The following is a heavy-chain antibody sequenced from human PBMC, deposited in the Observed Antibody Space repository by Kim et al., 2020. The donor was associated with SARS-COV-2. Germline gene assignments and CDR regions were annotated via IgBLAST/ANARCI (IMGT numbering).Heavy chain of an antibody. J-gene: IGHJ4*02. CDR1: GGSISSSSYY. V-gene: IGHV4-39*01. CDR3: ARLGHCSNPSPFFDY. D-gene: IGHD4-4*01. Sequence: SETLSLTCTVSGGSISSSSYYWGWIRQPPGQGLEWIGSIYYSGNTYYNPSLKSRVTISVDTSKKQFSLKLSAVTAADTAVYYCARLGHCSNPSPFFDYWGQGTLVTVSS. CDR2: IYYSGNT.